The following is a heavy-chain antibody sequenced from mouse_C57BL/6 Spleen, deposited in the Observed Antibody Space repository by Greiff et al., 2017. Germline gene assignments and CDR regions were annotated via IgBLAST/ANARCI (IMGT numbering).Heavy chain of an antibody. CDR1: GFTFTSYW. CDR3: ARLGREYWFAD. J-gene: IGHJ3*01. CDR2: IDPSDSET. D-gene: IGHD4-1*01. Sequence: QVQLQQSGAELVRPGSSVKLSCKASGFTFTSYWMHWVKQRPIQGLEWIGNIDPSDSETHYNQKFKDKATLTVDKSSSTAYMQLSSLTSEDSVVYYCARLGREYWFADWGQGTLVTVSA. V-gene: IGHV1-52*01.